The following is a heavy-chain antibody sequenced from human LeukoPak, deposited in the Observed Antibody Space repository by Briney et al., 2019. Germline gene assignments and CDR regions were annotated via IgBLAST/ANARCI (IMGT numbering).Heavy chain of an antibody. J-gene: IGHJ6*03. CDR1: GYTFTGYY. V-gene: IGHV1-2*02. Sequence: GASVKVSCKASGYTFTGYYMHWVRQAPGQGLEWMGWINPNSGGTNYAQKFQGRVTMTRDTSISTAYMELSRLRSDDTAVYYCARWLQYSYYYYMDVWGKGPTVTVSS. CDR3: ARWLQYSYYYYMDV. CDR2: INPNSGGT. D-gene: IGHD5-24*01.